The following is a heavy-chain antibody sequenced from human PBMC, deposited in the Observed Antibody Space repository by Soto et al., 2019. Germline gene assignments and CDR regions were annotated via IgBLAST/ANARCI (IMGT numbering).Heavy chain of an antibody. CDR1: DRSTSRYH. Sequence: SETLSLTCIVSDRSTSRYHWSCIRQPLWKGLEWIGYIYYSGSTNYNPSLKSRVTISVDTSKNQFSLKLSSVTAADTAVYYCARSTRYSSSSWYEGGFPHWGQGTLVTVS. J-gene: IGHJ1*01. CDR2: IYYSGST. CDR3: ARSTRYSSSSWYEGGFPH. D-gene: IGHD6-13*01. V-gene: IGHV4-59*08.